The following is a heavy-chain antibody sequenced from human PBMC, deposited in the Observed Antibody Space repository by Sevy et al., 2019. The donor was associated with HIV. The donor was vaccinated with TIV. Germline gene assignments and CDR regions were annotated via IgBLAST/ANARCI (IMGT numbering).Heavy chain of an antibody. CDR3: AKVLHIVVVPAAIDYYYGMDV. V-gene: IGHV3-30*02. D-gene: IGHD2-2*01. Sequence: GGSLRLSCAASGFTFSTYGMHWVRQAPGKGLEWVAFIRFDGTIQYYTDSVQGRLTISRDNSKNTRYLQMNSLRAEDTAVYFCAKVLHIVVVPAAIDYYYGMDVWGQGTTVTVSS. CDR2: IRFDGTIQ. CDR1: GFTFSTYG. J-gene: IGHJ6*02.